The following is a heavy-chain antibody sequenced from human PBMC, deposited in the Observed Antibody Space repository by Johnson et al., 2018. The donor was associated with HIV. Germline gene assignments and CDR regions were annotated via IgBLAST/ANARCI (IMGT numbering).Heavy chain of an antibody. CDR3: ATGASSTWSLGALDI. CDR1: GFTFSSYW. V-gene: IGHV3-66*01. J-gene: IGHJ3*02. D-gene: IGHD6-13*01. CDR2: IYSGGST. Sequence: MLLVESGGGVVRPGGSLRLSCAASGFTFSSYWMSWVRQAPGKGLEWVSVIYSGGSTYYADSVKGRFTISRDNSKNTLYLQMNSLKSEDTAVYYCATGASSTWSLGALDIWGQGTMVTVSS.